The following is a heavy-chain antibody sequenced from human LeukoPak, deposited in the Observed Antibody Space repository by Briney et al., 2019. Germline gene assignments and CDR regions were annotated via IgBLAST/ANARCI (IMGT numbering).Heavy chain of an antibody. J-gene: IGHJ4*02. CDR3: AREPYCTNGVCSAY. CDR2: IIPIFGTA. V-gene: IGHV1-69*13. Sequence: SVKVSFKASGGTFSSYAISWVRQAPGQGLEWMGGIIPIFGTANYAQKFQGRVTITADESTSTAYMELSSRRSEDTAVYYCAREPYCTNGVCSAYWGQGTLVTVSS. CDR1: GGTFSSYA. D-gene: IGHD2-8*01.